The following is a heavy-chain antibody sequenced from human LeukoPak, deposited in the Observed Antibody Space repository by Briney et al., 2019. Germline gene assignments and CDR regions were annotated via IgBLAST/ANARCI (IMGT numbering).Heavy chain of an antibody. CDR1: GGSFSGYY. CDR3: ARGGYYYGSGSYYTDY. Sequence: SETLSLTCAVYGGSFSGYYSSWIRQPPGKGLEWIGEINHSGSNNYNPSLKSRVTISVDTSKNQFSLKLRAVTAADTAVYYCARGGYYYGSGSYYTDYWGQGTLVSVSS. V-gene: IGHV4-34*01. J-gene: IGHJ4*02. D-gene: IGHD3-10*01. CDR2: INHSGSN.